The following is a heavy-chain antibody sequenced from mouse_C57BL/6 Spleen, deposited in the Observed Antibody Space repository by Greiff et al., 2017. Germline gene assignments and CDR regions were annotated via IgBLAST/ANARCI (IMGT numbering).Heavy chain of an antibody. V-gene: IGHV1-59*01. CDR1: GYTFTSYW. J-gene: IGHJ4*01. CDR2: IDPSDSYT. Sequence: VQLQQPGAELVRPGTSVKLSCKASGYTFTSYWMHWVKQRPGQGLEWIGVIDPSDSYTNYNQKFKGKATLTVDTSSSTAYMQLSSLTSEDSAVYYCARILRYYAMDYWGQGTSVTVSS. CDR3: ARILRYYAMDY.